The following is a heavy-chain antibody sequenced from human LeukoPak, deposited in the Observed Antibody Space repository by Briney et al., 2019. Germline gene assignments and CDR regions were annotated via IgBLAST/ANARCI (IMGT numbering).Heavy chain of an antibody. CDR3: ASMEGGWLDAFDI. CDR1: GGSISSSSYY. D-gene: IGHD6-19*01. CDR2: IYYSGST. Sequence: SETLSLTCTVSGGSISSSSYYWGWIRQPPGKGLEWIGSIYYSGSTYYNPSLKSRVTISVDTSKNQFSLKLSSVTAADTAVYYCASMEGGWLDAFDIWGQGTMVTVSS. J-gene: IGHJ3*02. V-gene: IGHV4-39*07.